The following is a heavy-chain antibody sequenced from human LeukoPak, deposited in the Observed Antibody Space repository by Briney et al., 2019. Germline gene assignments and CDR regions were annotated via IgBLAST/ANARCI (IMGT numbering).Heavy chain of an antibody. CDR3: ARLSNTGSFDFDY. D-gene: IGHD1-26*01. CDR1: GGSISSNRHY. Sequence: PSETLSLTCTVSGGSISSNRHYWGWIRQPPGKGLEWIGNIYYRGSIAYNPSLSSRVTMSIDTSKNQFSLRLNSVTAADTAVFYCARLSNTGSFDFDYWGQGTLVTVSS. CDR2: IYYRGSI. V-gene: IGHV4-39*01. J-gene: IGHJ4*02.